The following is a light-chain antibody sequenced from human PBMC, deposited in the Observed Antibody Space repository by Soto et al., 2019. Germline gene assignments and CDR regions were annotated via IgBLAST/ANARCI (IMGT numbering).Light chain of an antibody. J-gene: IGKJ1*01. V-gene: IGKV1-5*01. CDR2: DAS. Sequence: IKMTHSPCTFSASGEDTDTITRRASQNVGNWLAWYQQKPVKAPNLLIFDASSLESGVPSRFTGSDSGTEFTLPLSSLPSDDFATNYCEQFNTYSRFGQGTKVDIK. CDR1: QNVGNW. CDR3: EQFNTYSR.